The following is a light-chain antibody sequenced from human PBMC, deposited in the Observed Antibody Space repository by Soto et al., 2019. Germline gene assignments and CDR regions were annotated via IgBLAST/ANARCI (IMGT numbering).Light chain of an antibody. J-gene: IGLJ2*01. CDR3: SSHAGTKVV. CDR1: SSDVGAYNY. Sequence: QSALTQPPSASGSPGQSVTISCAGTSSDVGAYNYVSWYQQHPGKAPKLMIYEVTKRPSGVPDRFAGSKSGNTASLTVSGLQLEDEADYYCSSHAGTKVVLGGRTKVTVL. V-gene: IGLV2-8*01. CDR2: EVT.